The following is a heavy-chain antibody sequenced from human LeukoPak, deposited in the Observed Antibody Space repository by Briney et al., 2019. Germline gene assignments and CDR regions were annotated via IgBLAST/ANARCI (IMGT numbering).Heavy chain of an antibody. Sequence: GGSLRLSCAASGFTFSSYAMSWVRRAPGKGLEWVSVISGSGGTTYSADSVKGRFTIPRDNSKNTLYLQMNGLRAEDTAAYYCAKERGNNGGNTNGYFDYWGQGTLVTVSS. D-gene: IGHD4-23*01. CDR1: GFTFSSYA. V-gene: IGHV3-23*01. CDR3: AKERGNNGGNTNGYFDY. CDR2: ISGSGGTT. J-gene: IGHJ4*02.